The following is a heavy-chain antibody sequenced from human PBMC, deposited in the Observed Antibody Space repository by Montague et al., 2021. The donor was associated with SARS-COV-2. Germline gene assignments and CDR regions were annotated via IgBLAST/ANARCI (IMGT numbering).Heavy chain of an antibody. V-gene: IGHV4-34*01. Sequence: SETLSLTCAVYGGSFSGYYWIWIRQSPGKGLEWIAEINHSGTTNYNFNPSLRSRVTISVDTSESQFSLKLSSVTAADTGIYYCARWDPQTLTLIGLRGKSASDYWGQGTLVTVSS. J-gene: IGHJ4*02. CDR2: INHSGTT. CDR1: GGSFSGYY. D-gene: IGHD4-23*01. CDR3: ARWDPQTLTLIGLRGKSASDY.